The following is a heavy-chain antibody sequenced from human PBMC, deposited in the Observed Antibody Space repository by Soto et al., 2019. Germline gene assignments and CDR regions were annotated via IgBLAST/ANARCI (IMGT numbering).Heavy chain of an antibody. V-gene: IGHV3-21*01. CDR3: AKDYLRYFDYYYYGMDV. J-gene: IGHJ6*02. Sequence: PGGSLRLSCAASGFTFSSYSMNWVRQAPGKGLEWVSSISSSSSYIYYADSVKGRFTISRDNSKNTLYLQMNSLRAEDTAVYYCAKDYLRYFDYYYYGMDVWGQGTTVTVSS. CDR1: GFTFSSYS. CDR2: ISSSSSYI. D-gene: IGHD3-9*01.